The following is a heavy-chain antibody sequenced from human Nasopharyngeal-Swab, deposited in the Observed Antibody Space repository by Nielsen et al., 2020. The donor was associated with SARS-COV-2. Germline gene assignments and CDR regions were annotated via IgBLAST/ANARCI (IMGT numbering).Heavy chain of an antibody. Sequence: GGSLRLSCAASGLTLSSYSMNWVSKAPGKGLEWVSSISSSSSYIYYADSVKGRFTISRDNAKNSLYLQMNSLRAEDTAVYYCARDGDYSGWELTDYWGQGTLVTVSS. V-gene: IGHV3-21*01. D-gene: IGHD1-26*01. J-gene: IGHJ4*02. CDR3: ARDGDYSGWELTDY. CDR2: ISSSSSYI. CDR1: GLTLSSYS.